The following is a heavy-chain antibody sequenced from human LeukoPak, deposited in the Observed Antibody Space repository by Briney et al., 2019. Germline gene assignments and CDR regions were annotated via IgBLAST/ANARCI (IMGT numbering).Heavy chain of an antibody. Sequence: GGSLRLSCVASGFTFSSYDMHWVRQATGKGLEWVSAIGTAGDTYYPGSVKGRFTISRENAKNSLYLQINSLRAGDTAVYYCARGASSGEYFDYWGQGTLVTVSS. J-gene: IGHJ4*02. V-gene: IGHV3-13*01. CDR3: ARGASSGEYFDY. CDR2: IGTAGDT. CDR1: GFTFSSYD. D-gene: IGHD3-10*01.